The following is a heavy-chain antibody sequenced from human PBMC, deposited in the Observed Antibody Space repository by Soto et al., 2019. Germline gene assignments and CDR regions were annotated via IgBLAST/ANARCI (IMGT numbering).Heavy chain of an antibody. D-gene: IGHD2-21*02. CDR1: DASINSGGYY. CDR2: IYYSGTT. J-gene: IGHJ4*02. CDR3: ARGLIVMLAGIEELINSHFDS. V-gene: IGHV4-31*03. Sequence: SETLSLTCTVSDASINSGGYYWSWIRQHPGKGLEWIGFIYYSGTTYYNPSLKSRVTTSVDTSKNQFSLRLSAVTAADTAVYYCARGLIVMLAGIEELINSHFDSWGQGTLFTFSS.